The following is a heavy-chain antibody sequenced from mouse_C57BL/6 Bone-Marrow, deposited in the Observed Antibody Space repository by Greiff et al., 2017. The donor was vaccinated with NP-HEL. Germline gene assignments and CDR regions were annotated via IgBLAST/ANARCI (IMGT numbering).Heavy chain of an antibody. CDR1: GFTFSSYG. V-gene: IGHV5-6*01. CDR3: ARQGTIVTHFDY. Sequence: EVNVVESGGDLVKPGGSLKLSCAASGFTFSSYGMSWVRQTPDKRLAWVATISSGGSYTYYPDSVKGRFTISRDNAKNTLYLQMSSLKSEDTAMYYCARQGTIVTHFDYWGQGTTLTVSS. CDR2: ISSGGSYT. D-gene: IGHD2-5*01. J-gene: IGHJ2*01.